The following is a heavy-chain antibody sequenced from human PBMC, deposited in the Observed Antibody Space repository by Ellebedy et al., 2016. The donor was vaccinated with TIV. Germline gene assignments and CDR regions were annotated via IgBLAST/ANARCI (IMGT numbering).Heavy chain of an antibody. V-gene: IGHV3-11*04. CDR2: INYDGSAI. J-gene: IGHJ4*02. CDR3: VKLDSSYCSGGSCYSSLAVAVDY. D-gene: IGHD2-15*01. Sequence: GESLKISCAASGFTFSDYYMNWIRQAPGKGLEWLSYINYDGSAILYADSVKGRFTISRDNSKNTLYLQMTSLRAEDTAVYYCVKLDSSYCSGGSCYSSLAVAVDYWGQGTLVTVSS. CDR1: GFTFSDYY.